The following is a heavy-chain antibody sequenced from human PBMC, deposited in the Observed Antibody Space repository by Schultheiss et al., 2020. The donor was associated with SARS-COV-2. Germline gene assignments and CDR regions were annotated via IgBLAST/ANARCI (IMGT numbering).Heavy chain of an antibody. CDR1: GFTFSSYA. D-gene: IGHD4-23*01. CDR3: ARDEEYGGNAVHY. CDR2: ISSSGSTI. J-gene: IGHJ4*02. Sequence: GESLKISCAASGFTFSSYAMSWVRQAPGKGLEWVSYISSSGSTIYYADSVKGRFTISRDNAKNSLYLQMNSLRAEDTAVYYCARDEEYGGNAVHYWGQGTLVTVSS. V-gene: IGHV3-48*04.